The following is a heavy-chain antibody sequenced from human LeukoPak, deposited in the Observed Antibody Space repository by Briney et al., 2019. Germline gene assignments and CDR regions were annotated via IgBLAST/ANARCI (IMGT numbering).Heavy chain of an antibody. Sequence: GGSLRLSCAPSGFIVSNNYMTWVRQAPGKGLEWVSVIYSGGSTYYADSVKGRFTISRDNSKNTLYLQMSSLRAEDTAVYYCARGGWLQLGNYFDYWGQGTLVTVSS. J-gene: IGHJ4*02. CDR1: GFIVSNNY. D-gene: IGHD5-24*01. CDR3: ARGGWLQLGNYFDY. CDR2: IYSGGST. V-gene: IGHV3-53*05.